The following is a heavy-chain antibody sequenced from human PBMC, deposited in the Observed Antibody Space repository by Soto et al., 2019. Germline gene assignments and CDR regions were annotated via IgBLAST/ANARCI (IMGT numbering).Heavy chain of an antibody. J-gene: IGHJ4*02. Sequence: QVQLVQSGAEVKKPGSSVKVSCKASGGTFSSYAISWVRQAPGQGLEWMGGIIPIFGTANYAQKFQGRVTITEDESTSTAYMQLSSLRSEDTAVYYCARDRPMDFWSGYYWGWGQGTLVTVSS. D-gene: IGHD3-3*01. CDR2: IIPIFGTA. CDR1: GGTFSSYA. V-gene: IGHV1-69*01. CDR3: ARDRPMDFWSGYYWG.